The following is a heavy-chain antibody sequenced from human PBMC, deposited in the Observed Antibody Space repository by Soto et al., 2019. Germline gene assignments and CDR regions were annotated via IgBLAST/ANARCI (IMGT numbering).Heavy chain of an antibody. Sequence: PSETLSLTCTVSGGSISSSSYYWGWIRQPPGKGLEWIGSIYYSGSTYYNPSLKSRVTISVDTSKNQFSLKLSSVTAADTAVYYCARPGIADAGGMDVWGKGTTVTVSS. CDR1: GGSISSSSYY. V-gene: IGHV4-39*01. CDR3: ARPGIADAGGMDV. D-gene: IGHD6-13*01. CDR2: IYYSGST. J-gene: IGHJ6*04.